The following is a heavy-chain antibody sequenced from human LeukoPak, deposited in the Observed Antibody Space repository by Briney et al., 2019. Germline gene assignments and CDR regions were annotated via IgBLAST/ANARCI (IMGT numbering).Heavy chain of an antibody. Sequence: GSLRLSCAASGFTFSSYSMNWVRQAPGKGLEWVSSISSSSSYIYYADSVKGRFTISRDNAKNSLYLQMNSLRAEDTAVYYCARNLEMATIMDYWGQGTLVTVSS. CDR1: GFTFSSYS. J-gene: IGHJ4*02. D-gene: IGHD5-24*01. CDR2: ISSSSSYI. V-gene: IGHV3-21*01. CDR3: ARNLEMATIMDY.